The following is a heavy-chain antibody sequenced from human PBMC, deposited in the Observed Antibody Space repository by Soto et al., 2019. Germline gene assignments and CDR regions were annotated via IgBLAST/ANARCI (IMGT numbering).Heavy chain of an antibody. Sequence: GGSLRLSCAASGFTFSGSGMHWVRQASGKGLEWVGRIRSKANSYATAYAASVKGRFTISRDDSKNTAYLQMNSLKTEDTAVYYCTTPTLGYCSGGSCYNPSDYWGQGTLVTVSS. CDR2: IRSKANSYAT. CDR1: GFTFSGSG. V-gene: IGHV3-73*01. CDR3: TTPTLGYCSGGSCYNPSDY. D-gene: IGHD2-15*01. J-gene: IGHJ4*02.